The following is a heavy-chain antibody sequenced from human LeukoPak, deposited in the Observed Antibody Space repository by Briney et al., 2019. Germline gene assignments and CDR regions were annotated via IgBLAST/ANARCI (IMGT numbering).Heavy chain of an antibody. D-gene: IGHD3-10*01. CDR3: ARHGSGRRVLDL. J-gene: IGHJ3*01. Sequence: SETLSLTCTVSGDSISSYFWSWVRQPPGKGLEWIGYFYHSGNTNYNPSLKSRVTISVDTSKNHFSLKLSSVTAADTAVYYCARHGSGRRVLDLWRQRTMLSV. V-gene: IGHV4-59*08. CDR1: GDSISSYF. CDR2: FYHSGNT.